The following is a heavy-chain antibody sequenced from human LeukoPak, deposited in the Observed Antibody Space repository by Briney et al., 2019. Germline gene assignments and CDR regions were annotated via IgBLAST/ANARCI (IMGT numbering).Heavy chain of an antibody. D-gene: IGHD3-3*01. J-gene: IGHJ4*02. CDR2: IWYDGSNK. CDR1: GFTFSSYG. V-gene: IGHV3-30*19. CDR3: ARQGYKTYYDFWSGYYAGSFDY. Sequence: GGSLRLSCAASGFTFSSYGMHWVRQAPGKGLEWVAVIWYDGSNKYYADSVKGRFTISRDNSKNTLYLQMNSLRAEDTAVYYCARQGYKTYYDFWSGYYAGSFDYWGQGTLVTVSS.